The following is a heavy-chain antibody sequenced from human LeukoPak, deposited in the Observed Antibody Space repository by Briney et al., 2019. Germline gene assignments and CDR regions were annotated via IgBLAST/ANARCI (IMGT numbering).Heavy chain of an antibody. J-gene: IGHJ4*02. V-gene: IGHV4-34*01. Sequence: PSETLSLTCAVSGGSFSGYYWTWIRQPPGKGLEWIGEIDHSGSTNYNPSLKSRVTMSVDTSKHQFSLKLGSVTAADTAVYYCARGGGRGYSYGIRKHYYFDYWGQGTLVTVSS. D-gene: IGHD5-18*01. CDR3: ARGGGRGYSYGIRKHYYFDY. CDR1: GGSFSGYY. CDR2: IDHSGST.